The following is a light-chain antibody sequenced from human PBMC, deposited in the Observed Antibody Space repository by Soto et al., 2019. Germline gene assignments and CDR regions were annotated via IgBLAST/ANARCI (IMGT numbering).Light chain of an antibody. CDR2: DAS. CDR1: QDITNY. CDR3: QQYDDLPLT. Sequence: DIQMTQSPSSLSASVGDRVTISCQASQDITNYLSWYQQKPGKAPALLIYDASNLEIGVPSRFSGRGSGTDFTLVISSLQPEDFATYFCQQYDDLPLTFGGGTKVEVK. V-gene: IGKV1-33*01. J-gene: IGKJ4*01.